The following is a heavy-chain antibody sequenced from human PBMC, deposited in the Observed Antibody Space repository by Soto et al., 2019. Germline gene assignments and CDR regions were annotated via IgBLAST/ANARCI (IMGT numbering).Heavy chain of an antibody. Sequence: QVQLQESGPGLVKPSQTLSLTCTVSGGSISSGDHYWSWIRQPPGKGLEWIGYIYYSGSTHYNPSLKRRVTMSIDTSKNQFSLQLSSVTAADTAVYYCARVLKRGGYNLPYFEYWGQGTLVTVSS. CDR2: IYYSGST. D-gene: IGHD5-12*01. CDR1: GGSISSGDHY. V-gene: IGHV4-30-4*01. CDR3: ARVLKRGGYNLPYFEY. J-gene: IGHJ4*02.